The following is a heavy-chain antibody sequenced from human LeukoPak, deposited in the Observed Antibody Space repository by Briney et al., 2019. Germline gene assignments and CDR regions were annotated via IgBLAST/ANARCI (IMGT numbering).Heavy chain of an antibody. D-gene: IGHD3-3*01. V-gene: IGHV4-39*07. CDR3: ARASYYDFRKAFDI. J-gene: IGHJ3*02. CDR2: IYHSGST. Sequence: SETLSLTCTVSGGSISSSSYYWGWIRQPPGKGLEWIGSIYHSGSTYYNPSLKSRVTIPVDTSKNQFSLKLRSVTAADTAVYYCARASYYDFRKAFDIWGQGTMVTVSS. CDR1: GGSISSSSYY.